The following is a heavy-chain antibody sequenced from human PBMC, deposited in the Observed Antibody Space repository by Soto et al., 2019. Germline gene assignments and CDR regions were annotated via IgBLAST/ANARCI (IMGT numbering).Heavy chain of an antibody. CDR1: GYTFTNYG. CDR2: ISSYNINA. J-gene: IGHJ4*02. V-gene: IGHV1-18*01. D-gene: IGHD5-18*01. CDR3: ARERGGYSYGTYYFDY. Sequence: QVQLVQSGTEVKRPGASVKVSCKASGYTFTNYGISWVRQAPGQGLEWMGWISSYNINAKYAQNLQGRVTMTTDTSASTAYMELRSLSSDDTAVYYCARERGGYSYGTYYFDYWGQGTLVTVSS.